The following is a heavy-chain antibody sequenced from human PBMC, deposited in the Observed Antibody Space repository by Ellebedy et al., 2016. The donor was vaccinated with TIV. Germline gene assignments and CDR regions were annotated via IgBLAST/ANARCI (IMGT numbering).Heavy chain of an antibody. J-gene: IGHJ4*02. Sequence: GGSLRLXCAASGFSFSGYTLSWVRQAPGKGLEWVSSISGSGVMTHYADPVKGRFSISRDSSRHTLDLQLHSLRVEDTAVYYCATGQRYCSDSDCYNGYFDYWGQGTLVTVSS. CDR1: GFSFSGYT. CDR2: ISGSGVMT. CDR3: ATGQRYCSDSDCYNGYFDY. D-gene: IGHD2-2*02. V-gene: IGHV3-23*01.